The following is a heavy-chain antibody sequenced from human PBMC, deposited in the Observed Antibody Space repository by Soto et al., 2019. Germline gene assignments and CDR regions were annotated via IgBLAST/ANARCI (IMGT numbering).Heavy chain of an antibody. J-gene: IGHJ6*02. D-gene: IGHD2-2*01. CDR1: GYTFTSYD. CDR3: ASGNLVVPADYYYYGMDV. CDR2: MNPNSGNT. V-gene: IGHV1-8*01. Sequence: QVQLVQSGAEVKKPGASVKVSCKASGYTFTSYDINWVRQATGQGLEWMGWMNPNSGNTGYAQKFQGRVTMTRNTSISTAYMELSSLRSEDTAMYYCASGNLVVPADYYYYGMDVWGQGTTVTVSS.